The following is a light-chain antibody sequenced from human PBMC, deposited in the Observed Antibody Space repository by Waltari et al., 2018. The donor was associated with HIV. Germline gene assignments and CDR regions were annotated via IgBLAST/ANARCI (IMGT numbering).Light chain of an antibody. J-gene: IGLJ1*01. CDR3: GAWDSSLSAYV. CDR1: SSNLGNNY. Sequence: QSVLTQPPSVSAAPGQKVTISCSGSSSNLGNNYVSWYQQLPGTAPKLLIYDNNKRPSGMPDRFSGSKAGTSATLGISGLQTGDEADYYCGAWDSSLSAYVFGSGTKVTVL. V-gene: IGLV1-51*01. CDR2: DNN.